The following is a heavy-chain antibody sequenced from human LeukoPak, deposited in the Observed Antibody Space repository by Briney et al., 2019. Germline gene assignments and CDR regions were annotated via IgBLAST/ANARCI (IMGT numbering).Heavy chain of an antibody. CDR1: GGSFSGYY. J-gene: IGHJ4*02. V-gene: IGHV4-34*01. Sequence: SETLSLTCAVYGGSFSGYYWSWIRQPPGKGLEWIGEINHSGSTNYNPSLKSRVTISVDTSKNQFSLKLSSVTAADTAVYYCARDTLGEGDDSDYAVYYFDYWGQGTLVTVSS. CDR3: ARDTLGEGDDSDYAVYYFDY. CDR2: INHSGST. D-gene: IGHD5-12*01.